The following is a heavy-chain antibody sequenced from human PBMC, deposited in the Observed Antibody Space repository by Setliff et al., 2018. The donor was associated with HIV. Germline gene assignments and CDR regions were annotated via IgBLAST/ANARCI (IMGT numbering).Heavy chain of an antibody. J-gene: IGHJ4*01. CDR1: EFTFNTYS. CDR2: ISSTSTNV. D-gene: IGHD6-13*01. CDR3: AKVGSTGWYYFDY. V-gene: IGHV3-21*04. Sequence: PGGSLRLSCAASEFTFNTYSMNWVRLAPGKGLEWVSAISSTSTNVFHADSVKGRFTISRDNSKDTLYLQMNSLRAEDTAIYYCAKVGSTGWYYFDYWGHGTLVTVSS.